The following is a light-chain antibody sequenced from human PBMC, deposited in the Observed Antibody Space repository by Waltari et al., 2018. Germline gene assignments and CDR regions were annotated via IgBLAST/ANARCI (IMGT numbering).Light chain of an antibody. V-gene: IGLV3-27*01. CDR1: VLAKKY. J-gene: IGLJ2*01. CDR3: YSAADSNLRV. Sequence: SYELTQPSSVSVSPGQTARITCSGDVLAKKYARCCQPKQGQAPVLVISKDTARPAGIPDRISGSSSGTTVTFTFSGAQVEDDADYYCYSAADSNLRVFGGGTRLTVL. CDR2: KDT.